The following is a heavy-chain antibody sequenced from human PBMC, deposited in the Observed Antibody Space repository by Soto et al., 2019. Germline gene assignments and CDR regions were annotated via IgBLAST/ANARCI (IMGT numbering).Heavy chain of an antibody. Sequence: GASVKVSCKASGYTFTSYGISWVRQAPVQGLEWTGWISAYNGNTNYAQKLQGRVTMTTDTSTSTAYMELRSLRSDDTAVYYCADLKRYDFWSYGMDVWGQGNTVTVSS. D-gene: IGHD3-3*01. CDR3: ADLKRYDFWSYGMDV. V-gene: IGHV1-18*01. CDR1: GYTFTSYG. CDR2: ISAYNGNT. J-gene: IGHJ6*02.